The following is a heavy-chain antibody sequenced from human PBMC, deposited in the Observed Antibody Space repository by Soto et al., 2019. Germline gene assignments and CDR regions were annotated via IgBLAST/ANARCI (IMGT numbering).Heavy chain of an antibody. CDR2: ISSTSSII. D-gene: IGHD3-9*01. Sequence: EVQLVESGGGLVQPGGFLRLSCAASGFSFSSHSMNWVRQAPGKGLEWVSYISSTSSIIYYADSVKGRFTTSRDNAKNSLYLQMNSLRDEDTAVNYCARAKGWPDISFHPWGQGTLVIVSS. CDR3: ARAKGWPDISFHP. CDR1: GFSFSSHS. J-gene: IGHJ1*01. V-gene: IGHV3-48*02.